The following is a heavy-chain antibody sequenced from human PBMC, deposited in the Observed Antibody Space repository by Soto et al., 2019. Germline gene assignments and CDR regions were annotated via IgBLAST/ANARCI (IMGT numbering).Heavy chain of an antibody. Sequence: SETLSLTCTVSGGSISSSGYSWSWIRQPPGKGLEWIGYIYHSGSTYYNPSLKSRVTISVDRSKNQFSLKLSSVTAADTAVYYCASGLVTTLHYWGQGTLVTVSS. V-gene: IGHV4-30-2*01. D-gene: IGHD4-17*01. CDR1: GGSISSSGYS. J-gene: IGHJ4*02. CDR3: ASGLVTTLHY. CDR2: IYHSGST.